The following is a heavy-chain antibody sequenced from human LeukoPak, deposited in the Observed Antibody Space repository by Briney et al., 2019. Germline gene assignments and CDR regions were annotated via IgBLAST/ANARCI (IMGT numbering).Heavy chain of an antibody. CDR3: ARSLWGYYFDS. CDR1: RGSFGDYY. Sequence: PSETLSLTCAVYRGSFGDYYWSWIRQPPGKGLEWIGEINRSGSTNYNPSLKSRVTISIDTSKNQFSLKLSSVTAADTAVYYCARSLWGYYFDSWGQGSLVTVSS. D-gene: IGHD3-16*01. J-gene: IGHJ4*02. CDR2: INRSGST. V-gene: IGHV4-34*01.